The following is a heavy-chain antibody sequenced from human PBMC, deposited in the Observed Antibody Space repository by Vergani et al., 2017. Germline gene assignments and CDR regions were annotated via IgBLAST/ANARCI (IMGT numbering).Heavy chain of an antibody. Sequence: QVQLQESGPGLVKPSQTLSLTCTVSGGSISSGAYYWSWIRQPPGKGLEWIGYIYYSGSTNYKPSLKSRVTISVDTSKNQFSLKLSSVTAADTAVYYCARAGIAAAGTGWFDPWGQGTLVTVSS. CDR1: GGSISSGAYY. CDR3: ARAGIAAAGTGWFDP. D-gene: IGHD6-13*01. V-gene: IGHV4-30-4*01. J-gene: IGHJ5*02. CDR2: IYYSGST.